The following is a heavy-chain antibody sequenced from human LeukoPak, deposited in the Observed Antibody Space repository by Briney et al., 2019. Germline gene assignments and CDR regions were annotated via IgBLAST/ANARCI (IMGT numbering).Heavy chain of an antibody. D-gene: IGHD2/OR15-2a*01. CDR1: GDSIRSGDY. CDR3: GRGGSKGFYLY. Sequence: PSETLSLTCTVSGDSIRSGDYWNWIRPPPGRGLEWIGYIYHSGTTYYNPSLKSRITISVDTSKNQFSLNLTSVTAPDTAVFYCGRGGSKGFYLYWGQGTLVTVSS. V-gene: IGHV4-30-4*01. J-gene: IGHJ4*02. CDR2: IYHSGTT.